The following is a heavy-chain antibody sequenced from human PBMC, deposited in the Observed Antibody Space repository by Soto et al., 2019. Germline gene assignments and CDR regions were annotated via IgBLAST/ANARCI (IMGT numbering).Heavy chain of an antibody. Sequence: GGSLRLSCAASGFTFSSYWMHWVRQAPGKGLVWVSRINSDGSSTSYADSVKGRFTISRDNAKNTLYLQMNSLRAEDTAVYYCARGPFGYYYDSSGSEGNAFDIWGQGTMVTVSS. D-gene: IGHD3-22*01. J-gene: IGHJ3*02. CDR2: INSDGSST. V-gene: IGHV3-74*01. CDR3: ARGPFGYYYDSSGSEGNAFDI. CDR1: GFTFSSYW.